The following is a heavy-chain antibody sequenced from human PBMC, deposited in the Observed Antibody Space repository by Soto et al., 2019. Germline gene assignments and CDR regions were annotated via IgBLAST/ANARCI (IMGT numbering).Heavy chain of an antibody. J-gene: IGHJ1*01. Sequence: GGSLRLSCAASGFTFSNAWMNWVRQAPGKGLEWVGRIKSKTDGGTTDYAAPVKGRFTISRDDSKNTLYLQMNSLKTEDTAVYYCTTRITMIVVVITDYFQHWGQGTLVTVSS. CDR3: TTRITMIVVVITDYFQH. CDR2: IKSKTDGGTT. V-gene: IGHV3-15*07. D-gene: IGHD3-22*01. CDR1: GFTFSNAW.